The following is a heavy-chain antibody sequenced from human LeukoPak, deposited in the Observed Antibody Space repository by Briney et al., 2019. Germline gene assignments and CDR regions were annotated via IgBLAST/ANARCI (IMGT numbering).Heavy chain of an antibody. CDR3: ARDLLGYYYYYYMDV. Sequence: GGSLRLSCAASGFTVSSNYMSWVRQAPGKGLEWVSVIYSGGSTYYADSVKGRFTISRDNSKNTLYLQMNSLRAEDTAVYYCARDLLGYYYYYYMDVWGKGTTVTVSS. V-gene: IGHV3-66*01. J-gene: IGHJ6*03. D-gene: IGHD7-27*01. CDR1: GFTVSSNY. CDR2: IYSGGST.